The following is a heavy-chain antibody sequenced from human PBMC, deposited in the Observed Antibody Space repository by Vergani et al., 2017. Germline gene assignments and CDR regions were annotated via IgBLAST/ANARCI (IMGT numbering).Heavy chain of an antibody. J-gene: IGHJ4*02. Sequence: QVQLVQSGAEVKKPGASVKVSCKASGYTFTGYYMHWVRQARGPGLEWMGWINPNSGGTNYAQKFQGRVTMNRDTSISTAYMELSRLRADDTAVYYCARDRGVTLSSDYWGQGTLVTVSS. D-gene: IGHD3-10*01. CDR2: INPNSGGT. V-gene: IGHV1-2*02. CDR3: ARDRGVTLSSDY. CDR1: GYTFTGYY.